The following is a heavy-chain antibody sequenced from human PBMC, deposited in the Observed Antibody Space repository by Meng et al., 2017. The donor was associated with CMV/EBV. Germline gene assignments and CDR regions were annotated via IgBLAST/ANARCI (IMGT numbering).Heavy chain of an antibody. D-gene: IGHD2-2*01. V-gene: IGHV1-69*05. CDR1: GCTFSSYA. CDR2: IIPIFGTA. Sequence: SVTVSCKASGCTFSSYAISWMRQPPGQGLEGMGGIIPIFGTANYDQKFQGRVTITTDESTSTAYMKLSSLRSEDTAVYYCARDGTGCSSTSCRIDYYYYGMDVWGQGTTVTVSS. J-gene: IGHJ6*02. CDR3: ARDGTGCSSTSCRIDYYYYGMDV.